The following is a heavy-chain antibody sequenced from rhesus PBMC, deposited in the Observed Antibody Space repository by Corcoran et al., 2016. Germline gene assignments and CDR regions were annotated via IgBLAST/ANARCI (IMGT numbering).Heavy chain of an antibody. Sequence: QVQLVQSGAEVKQPGASVKVSCKASGYTFTTYALNRVRQAHGQGLAWMGWINTDTGNPTYAQVFKERFTFSLDTSITTAYLQISSLKAEDTAVYYCARSHFAPGFDYWGQGVLVTVSS. CDR3: ARSHFAPGFDY. V-gene: IGHV7-114*01. CDR2: INTDTGNP. CDR1: GYTFTTYA. J-gene: IGHJ4*01. D-gene: IGHD3S6*01.